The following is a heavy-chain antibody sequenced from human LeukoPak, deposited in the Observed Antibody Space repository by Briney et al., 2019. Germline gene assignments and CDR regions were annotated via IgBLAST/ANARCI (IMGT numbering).Heavy chain of an antibody. J-gene: IGHJ5*02. CDR3: ARLPSSGWYDWFDP. Sequence: GESPKISCKGSGYSFTNYWIGWVRQMPGKGLEWMGIIYPGDSDIRYSPSFQGQVTISADKSISTAYLQWTSLEASDTAIYYCARLPSSGWYDWFDPWGQGTLVTVSS. V-gene: IGHV5-51*01. CDR1: GYSFTNYW. D-gene: IGHD6-19*01. CDR2: IYPGDSDI.